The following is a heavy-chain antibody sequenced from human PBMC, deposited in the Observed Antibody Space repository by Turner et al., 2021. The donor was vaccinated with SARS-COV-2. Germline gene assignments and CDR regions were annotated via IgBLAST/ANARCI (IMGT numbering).Heavy chain of an antibody. V-gene: IGHV3-21*01. J-gene: IGHJ6*02. CDR1: GFTFRGYS. CDR2: ISSSSSYI. CDR3: ARDYYDFWSGYNSYYYAMDV. D-gene: IGHD3-3*01. Sequence: EVQLVESGGGLVKPGGSLRLSCAASGFTFRGYSMNWVRQAPGKGLEWVSSISSSSSYIYYAESLKGRFTISRDNAKNSLYLQMNSLRAEDTAVYYCARDYYDFWSGYNSYYYAMDVWGQGTTVTVSS.